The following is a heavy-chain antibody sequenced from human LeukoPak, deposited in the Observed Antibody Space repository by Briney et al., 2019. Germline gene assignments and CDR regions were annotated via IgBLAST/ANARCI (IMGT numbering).Heavy chain of an antibody. Sequence: GGSLRLSCAASGFTFSSYAMHWVRQAPGKGLEWVAVISYDGSNKYYADSVKGRFTISRDNSKNTLYLQMNSLRAEDTAVYYCARDPPGDYGDYDYYFDYWGQGTLVTVSS. CDR3: ARDPPGDYGDYDYYFDY. D-gene: IGHD4-17*01. CDR1: GFTFSSYA. CDR2: ISYDGSNK. V-gene: IGHV3-30-3*01. J-gene: IGHJ4*02.